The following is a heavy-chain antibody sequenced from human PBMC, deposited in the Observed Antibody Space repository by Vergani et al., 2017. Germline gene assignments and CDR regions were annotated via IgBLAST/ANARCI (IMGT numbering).Heavy chain of an antibody. CDR3: AVGESLKYYFDY. J-gene: IGHJ4*02. V-gene: IGHV1-69*04. Sequence: QVQLVQSGAEVKKPGSSVTVSCKASGGTFSSYAISWVRQAPGQGLEWMGRIIPILGIAKYAQKFQGRVTITADKSTSTAYMELSSLRSEDTAVYYCAVGESLKYYFDYWGQGTLVTVSS. CDR2: IIPILGIA. CDR1: GGTFSSYA.